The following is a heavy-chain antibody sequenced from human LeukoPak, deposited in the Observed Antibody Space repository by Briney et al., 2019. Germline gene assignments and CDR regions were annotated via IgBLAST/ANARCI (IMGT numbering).Heavy chain of an antibody. D-gene: IGHD2-15*01. CDR1: GFNFSGYA. Sequence: PGESLRLSCAASGFNFSGYAMLWVRQAPGKGLEWVAVIHHDGSNKYYADSVKGRFTLSRDNSKNTLYLQMNSLRAEETAVYYCAKRVGYGSGGSCSSTLWYWGHGNLVTVSS. CDR3: AKRVGYGSGGSCSSTLWY. V-gene: IGHV3-30*02. J-gene: IGHJ4*01. CDR2: IHHDGSNK.